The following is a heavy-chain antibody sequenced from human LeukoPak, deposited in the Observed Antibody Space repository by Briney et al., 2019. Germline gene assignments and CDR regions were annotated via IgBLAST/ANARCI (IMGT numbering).Heavy chain of an antibody. J-gene: IGHJ4*02. V-gene: IGHV4-39*07. D-gene: IGHD6-13*01. CDR1: GGSISSSSYY. CDR2: IYYSGST. Sequence: SETLSLTRTVSGGSISSSSYYWGWIRQPPGKGLEWIGSIYYSGSTYYNPSLKSRVTISVDTSKNQFSLKLSSVTAADTAVYYCARDGSWGYYFDYWGQGTLVTVSS. CDR3: ARDGSWGYYFDY.